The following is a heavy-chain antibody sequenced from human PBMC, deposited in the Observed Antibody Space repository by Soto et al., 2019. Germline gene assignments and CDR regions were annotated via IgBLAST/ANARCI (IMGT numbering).Heavy chain of an antibody. D-gene: IGHD6-19*01. V-gene: IGHV3-23*01. J-gene: IGHJ4*02. Sequence: EVQMLESGGGLVQPGGSLRLSCGPSGFAFTRHAIHWVRLFPGKGLEWVSSLINGGNDKVYAHSVTGRFPISRDNSNNTLDLQMNKLRAADAAISFSARALRGSGGALDYWGQGILVTVSS. CDR1: GFAFTRHA. CDR3: ARALRGSGGALDY. CDR2: LINGGNDK.